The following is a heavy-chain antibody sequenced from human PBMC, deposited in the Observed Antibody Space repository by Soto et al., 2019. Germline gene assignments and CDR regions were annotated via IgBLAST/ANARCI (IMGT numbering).Heavy chain of an antibody. J-gene: IGHJ4*02. V-gene: IGHV1-58*01. CDR2: IVVGSGNT. CDR3: AAGVWFGEKEFDY. CDR1: GFTFTSSA. D-gene: IGHD3-10*01. Sequence: RASVKVSCKASGFTFTSSAVQWVRQARGQRLEWIGWIVVGSGNTNYAQKFQERVTITRDMSTSTAYMELSSLRSEDTAVYYCAAGVWFGEKEFDYWGQGTLVTVSS.